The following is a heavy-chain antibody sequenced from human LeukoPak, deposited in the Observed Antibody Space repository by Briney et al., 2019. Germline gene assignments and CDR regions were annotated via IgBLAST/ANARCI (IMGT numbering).Heavy chain of an antibody. V-gene: IGHV3-30*04. CDR3: ARDLGLAVASSWGGLDY. CDR2: ISYDGVNT. CDR1: GFTFRSSA. J-gene: IGHJ4*02. Sequence: GGSLRLSCTASGFTFRSSAMHWVRQAPGKGLEWVAVISYDGVNTYFADSVKGRFTISRDNSKNTLFLQMSSLRHEDSAVYFCARDLGLAVASSWGGLDYWGQGTLVTVSS. D-gene: IGHD6-19*01.